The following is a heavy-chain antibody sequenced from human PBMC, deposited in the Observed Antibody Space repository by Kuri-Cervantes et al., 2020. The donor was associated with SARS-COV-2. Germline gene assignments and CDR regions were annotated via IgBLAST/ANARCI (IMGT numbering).Heavy chain of an antibody. V-gene: IGHV3-30*18. CDR1: GFTFSSYG. Sequence: GESLKISCAASGFTFSSYGMHWVRQAPGKGLEWVAVISYDGSNKYYADSVKGRFTISRDNSKNTLYLEMNSLRAEDTAVYYCAKAKTPVTAFDYWGQGTLVTVSS. CDR2: ISYDGSNK. CDR3: AKAKTPVTAFDY. D-gene: IGHD4-17*01. J-gene: IGHJ4*02.